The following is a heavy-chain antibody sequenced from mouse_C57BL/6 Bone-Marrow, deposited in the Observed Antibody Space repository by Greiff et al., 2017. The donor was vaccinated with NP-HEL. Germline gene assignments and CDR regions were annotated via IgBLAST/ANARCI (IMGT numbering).Heavy chain of an antibody. CDR2: IYPRRGNT. CDR1: GYTFTSYG. J-gene: IGHJ3*01. Sequence: QVQLKESGAELARPGASVKLSCKASGYTFTSYGISWVKQRTGQGLEWIGEIYPRRGNTYYNEKFKGKATLTADKSSSTAYMELRSLTSEDSAVYFCARCDYGVFAYWGQGTLVTVSA. V-gene: IGHV1-81*01. D-gene: IGHD2-4*01. CDR3: ARCDYGVFAY.